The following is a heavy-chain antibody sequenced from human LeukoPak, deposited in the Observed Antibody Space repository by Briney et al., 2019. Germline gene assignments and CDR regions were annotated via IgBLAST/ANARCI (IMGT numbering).Heavy chain of an antibody. CDR3: ARGTGIAAGTDY. D-gene: IGHD6-13*01. CDR2: ISAYNGNT. CDR1: GYTFISFG. Sequence: ASVKVSCKASGYTFISFGISWVRQAPGQGLEWMRWISAYNGNTNYAQKFQGRVTMTTDTSTRAAYMELRSLRSDDTAVYYCARGTGIAAGTDYWGQGTLVTVSS. J-gene: IGHJ4*02. V-gene: IGHV1-18*01.